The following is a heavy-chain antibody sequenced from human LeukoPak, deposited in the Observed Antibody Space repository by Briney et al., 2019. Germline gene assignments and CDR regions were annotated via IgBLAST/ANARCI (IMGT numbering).Heavy chain of an antibody. CDR1: GFTFSSYW. J-gene: IGHJ4*02. Sequence: PGGSLRLSCAASGFTFSSYWMSWVRQAPGKGLEWVANIKQDGSEKYYVDSVKGRFTISRDNAKNSLYLQMNGLRAEDTAVYYCARDLGYCSGGSCYAIDYWGQGTLVTVSS. D-gene: IGHD2-15*01. CDR3: ARDLGYCSGGSCYAIDY. CDR2: IKQDGSEK. V-gene: IGHV3-7*01.